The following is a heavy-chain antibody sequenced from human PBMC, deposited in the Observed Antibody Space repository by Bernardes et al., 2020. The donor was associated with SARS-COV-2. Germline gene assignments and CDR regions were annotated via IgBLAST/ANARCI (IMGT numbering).Heavy chain of an antibody. J-gene: IGHJ6*02. CDR1: GFTFSSYA. D-gene: IGHD3-3*01. CDR2: ISGSGGST. V-gene: IGHV3-23*01. CDR3: AKYTGGRYDFWSGYWVPYYYYGMDV. Sequence: GGSLRLSCAASGFTFSSYAMSWVRQAPGKGLEWVSAISGSGGSTYYADSVKGRFTISRDNSKNTLYLQMNSLRAEDTAVYYCAKYTGGRYDFWSGYWVPYYYYGMDVWGQGTTVTVSS.